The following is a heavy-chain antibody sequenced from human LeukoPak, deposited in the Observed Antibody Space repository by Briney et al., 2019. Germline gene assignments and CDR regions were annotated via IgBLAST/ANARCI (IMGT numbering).Heavy chain of an antibody. Sequence: PGGSLRLSCAASGFTFSSYWMSWVRQAPGKGLEWVANIKQDGSEKYYVDSVKGRFTISRDNAKNPLYLQMNSLRDEDTAVYYCARGYGGETALVYYYYYYMDVWGIGTTVTVSS. V-gene: IGHV3-7*01. D-gene: IGHD5-18*01. CDR2: IKQDGSEK. CDR1: GFTFSSYW. J-gene: IGHJ6*03. CDR3: ARGYGGETALVYYYYYYMDV.